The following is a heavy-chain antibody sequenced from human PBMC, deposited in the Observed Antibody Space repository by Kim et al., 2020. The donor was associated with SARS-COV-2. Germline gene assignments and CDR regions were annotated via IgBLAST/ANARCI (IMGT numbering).Heavy chain of an antibody. J-gene: IGHJ6*02. CDR2: ISWNSGSI. CDR1: GFSFDDYG. CDR3: AKDILNFSGTSEGNGMDV. D-gene: IGHD1-7*01. V-gene: IGHV3-9*01. Sequence: GGSLRLSCAASGFSFDDYGMYWVRQGPGKGLEWVSGISWNSGSIDYADSVKGRFTISRDNAKNSLYLEMNSLRAEDTALYYCAKDILNFSGTSEGNGMDVWGQGTTVTVSS.